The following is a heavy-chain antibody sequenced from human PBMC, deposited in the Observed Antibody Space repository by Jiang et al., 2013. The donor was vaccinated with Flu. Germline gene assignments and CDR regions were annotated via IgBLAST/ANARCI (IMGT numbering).Heavy chain of an antibody. Sequence: GAEVKKPGSSVKVSCKASGGTFSSYAISWVRQAPGQGLEWMGRIIPILGIANYAQKFQGRVTITADKSTSTAYMELSSLRSEDTAVYYCAMYSSGWYVDYWGQGTLVTVSS. CDR3: AMYSSGWYVDY. D-gene: IGHD6-19*01. CDR2: IIPILGIA. CDR1: GGTFSSYA. V-gene: IGHV1-69*04. J-gene: IGHJ4*02.